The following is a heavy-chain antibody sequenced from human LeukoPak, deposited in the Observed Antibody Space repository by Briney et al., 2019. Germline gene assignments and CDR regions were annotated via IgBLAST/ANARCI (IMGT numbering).Heavy chain of an antibody. CDR3: ARDLVVVATGDVDY. D-gene: IGHD2-15*01. V-gene: IGHV3-48*02. CDR2: ISSSSSTI. J-gene: IGHJ4*02. CDR1: GYTFSSYS. Sequence: PGGSLRLSCAASGYTFSSYSMNWVRQAPGKGLESVPYISSSSSTIYYADSVKGRFTISRDNAKNSLYLQMNSLRDEDTAVYYCARDLVVVATGDVDYWGQGTLVTVSS.